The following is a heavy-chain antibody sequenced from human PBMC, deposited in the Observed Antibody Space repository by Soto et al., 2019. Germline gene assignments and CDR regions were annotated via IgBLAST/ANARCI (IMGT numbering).Heavy chain of an antibody. J-gene: IGHJ5*02. D-gene: IGHD3-10*01. CDR3: ARDIFWGGFGESNWLDP. CDR1: GGSIRPTY. CDR2: TYSRGNT. Sequence: SETMSLTCTVSGGSIRPTYWSWIRQPPGKGLEWNGYTYSRGNTYYNPSLKSRVTISVDTSTNKLLLQLNSMAAATKAVIYGARDIFWGGFGESNWLDPWVQGTLVTGSS. V-gene: IGHV4-59*01.